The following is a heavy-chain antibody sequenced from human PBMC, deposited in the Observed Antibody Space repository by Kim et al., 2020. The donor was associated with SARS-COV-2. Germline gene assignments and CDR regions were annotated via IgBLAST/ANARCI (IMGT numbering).Heavy chain of an antibody. CDR2: FDPEDGET. J-gene: IGHJ4*02. CDR3: ATVPQWELHEKAQLILDDY. CDR1: GYTLTELS. Sequence: ASVKVSCKVSGYTLTELSMHWVRQAPGKGLEWMGGFDPEDGETIYAQKFQGRVTMTEDTSTDTAYMELSSLRSEDTAVYYCATVPQWELHEKAQLILDDYWGQGTLVTVSS. V-gene: IGHV1-24*01. D-gene: IGHD1-26*01.